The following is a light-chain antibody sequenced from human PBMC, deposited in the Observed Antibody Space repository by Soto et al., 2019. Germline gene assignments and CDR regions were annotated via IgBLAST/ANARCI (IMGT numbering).Light chain of an antibody. CDR2: DAS. V-gene: IGKV3-11*01. CDR3: QQRSNWPLT. CDR1: QSVSSY. J-gene: IGKJ1*01. Sequence: EIVLTQSPATLSLSPEERATISSRASQSVSSYLAWYQQKPGQAPRLLIYDASNRATGIPARFSGSGSGTDFTLTISSLEPEDFAVYYCQQRSNWPLTFGQGTKVDIK.